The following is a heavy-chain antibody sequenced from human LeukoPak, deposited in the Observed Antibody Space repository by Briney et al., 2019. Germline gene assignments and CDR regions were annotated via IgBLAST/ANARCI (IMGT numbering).Heavy chain of an antibody. CDR2: ISYDGSNK. CDR1: GFTFSSYA. D-gene: IGHD6-13*01. J-gene: IGHJ4*02. CDR3: ARDRAQTRIAAAGDFDY. Sequence: PGGSLRLSCAASGFTFSSYAMHWVRQAPGKGLEWVAVISYDGSNKYYADSVKGRFTISRDNSKNTLYLQMNSLRAEDTAVYYCARDRAQTRIAAAGDFDYWGQGTLVTVSS. V-gene: IGHV3-30-3*01.